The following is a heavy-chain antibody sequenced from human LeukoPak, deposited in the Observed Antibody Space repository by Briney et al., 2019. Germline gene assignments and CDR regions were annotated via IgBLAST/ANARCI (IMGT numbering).Heavy chain of an antibody. CDR3: ATGMLDDYGDFFYDY. CDR2: FDPEDGET. V-gene: IGHV1-24*01. CDR1: GGTFSSYA. J-gene: IGHJ4*02. D-gene: IGHD4-17*01. Sequence: ASVKVSCKASGGTFSSYAISWVRQAPGQGLEWMGGFDPEDGETTYAQKFQGRVTMTEDTSTDTAYMELSSLRSEDTAVYYCATGMLDDYGDFFYDYWGQGTLVTVSS.